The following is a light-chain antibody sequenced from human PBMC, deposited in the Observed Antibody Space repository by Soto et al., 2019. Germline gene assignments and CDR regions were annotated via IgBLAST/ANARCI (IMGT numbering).Light chain of an antibody. V-gene: IGKV2-30*02. CDR2: KVS. CDR3: RQGTHWPPYT. J-gene: IGKJ2*01. CDR1: QSLVHSDGNTY. Sequence: DVVMTQSPLSLPVTLGQPASISCRSSQSLVHSDGNTYLNWFQQRPGQSPRRLIYKVSNRDSGVPDRFSGSGSGTNFTLKISRVEAEDVVVYYCRQGTHWPPYTFGQGTKLEIK.